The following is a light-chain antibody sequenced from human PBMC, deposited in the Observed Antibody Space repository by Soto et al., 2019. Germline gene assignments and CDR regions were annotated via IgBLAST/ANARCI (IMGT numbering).Light chain of an antibody. CDR3: HHRDDWLFT. J-gene: IGKJ3*01. Sequence: EIVLTQVPATLSLSPGERATLSCGASQSVRSYLAWYQQKPGQAPRLLIYDSANRAPGVPSRFRGSGSGTAFTLTIDSLEPEDSAIYYFHHRDDWLFTFGPGTRVEVK. CDR1: QSVRSY. CDR2: DSA. V-gene: IGKV3-11*01.